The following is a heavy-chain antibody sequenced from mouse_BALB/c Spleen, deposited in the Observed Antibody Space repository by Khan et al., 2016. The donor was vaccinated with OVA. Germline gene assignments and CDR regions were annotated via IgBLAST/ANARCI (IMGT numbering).Heavy chain of an antibody. J-gene: IGHJ2*01. D-gene: IGHD1-1*01. V-gene: IGHV1-18*01. CDR2: ITPNNGGT. CDR1: GYTFTDYN. CDR3: TRGGHGSPFDY. Sequence: EVQLQQSGPELVKPGASVKIPCKASGYTFTDYNMYWVKQSHGKSLEWIGDITPNNGGTIYNQSFKGKATLTVDNSSSTAYLELRSLTSEDTAVYYCTRGGHGSPFDYWGQGTTLTVSS.